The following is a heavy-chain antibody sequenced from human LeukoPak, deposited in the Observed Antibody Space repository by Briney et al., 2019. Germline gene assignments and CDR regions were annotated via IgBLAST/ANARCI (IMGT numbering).Heavy chain of an antibody. Sequence: PSETLSLTCTVSGDSISSYYWSWIRQPPGKGLEWIGYIYYSGNTNYNPSLKSRVTISVDTSKNQFSLKLSSVTAADTAVYYCARAGGVQEDYDYVWGSYRPPSNAFDIWGQGTMVTVSS. CDR1: GDSISSYY. CDR3: ARAGGVQEDYDYVWGSYRPPSNAFDI. CDR2: IYYSGNT. J-gene: IGHJ3*02. D-gene: IGHD3-16*02. V-gene: IGHV4-59*01.